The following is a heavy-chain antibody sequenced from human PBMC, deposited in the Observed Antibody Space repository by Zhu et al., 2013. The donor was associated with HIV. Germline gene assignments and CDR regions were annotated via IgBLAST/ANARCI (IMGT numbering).Heavy chain of an antibody. V-gene: IGHV3-48*04. J-gene: IGHJ4*02. CDR2: ISSSSSTI. Sequence: EVQLVESGGGLVQPGGSLRLSCAASGFTFSSYSMNWVRQAPGKGLEWVSYISSSSSTIYYADSVKGRFTISRDNAKNSLYLQMNSLRAEDTAVYYCARQKRVSGYGPSDYWGQGTLVTVSS. CDR3: ARQKRVSGYGPSDY. CDR1: GFTFSSYS. D-gene: IGHD5-12*01.